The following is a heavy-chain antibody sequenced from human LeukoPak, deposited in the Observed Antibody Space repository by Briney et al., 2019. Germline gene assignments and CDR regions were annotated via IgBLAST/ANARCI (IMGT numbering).Heavy chain of an antibody. Sequence: GGSLRLSCAASGFTFSSYAMSWVRQAPGKGLEWVAHINEGGSEKYYVDSVKGRFFISRDNAAKSLSLQMNRLRDADTAVYYCARVSVGAPAFDYWGQGNLVTVSS. D-gene: IGHD1-26*01. CDR2: INEGGSEK. V-gene: IGHV3-7*01. CDR3: ARVSVGAPAFDY. J-gene: IGHJ4*02. CDR1: GFTFSSYA.